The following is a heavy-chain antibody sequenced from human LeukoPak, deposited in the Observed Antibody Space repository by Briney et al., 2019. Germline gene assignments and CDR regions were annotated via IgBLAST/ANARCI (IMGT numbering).Heavy chain of an antibody. CDR2: ISIGSTYI. CDR3: VGSDTIGYTPREWDYWYFDP. D-gene: IGHD3-16*02. J-gene: IGHJ2*01. V-gene: IGHV3-21*01. CDR1: GITFSRYS. Sequence: GGSLRLSCAASGITFSRYSMNWVRQAPGKGLEWVSSISIGSTYIYYADSVKGRFTISRDNAKNSLYLQMNSLRAEDTAVYYCVGSDTIGYTPREWDYWYFDPWGRGTLVTVSS.